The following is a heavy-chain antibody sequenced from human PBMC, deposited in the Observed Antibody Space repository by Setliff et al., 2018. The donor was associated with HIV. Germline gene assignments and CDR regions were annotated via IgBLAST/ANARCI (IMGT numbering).Heavy chain of an antibody. V-gene: IGHV3-48*04. Sequence: GGSLRLSCAASGFTFWSHSMLWVRQAPGKGLQWVAYISRGGDSIFYEDSVKGRFTISRDNAKNSVYLQMDSLRVEDTTVYYCTRKLAPGHGMDVWGQGTTVTVSS. CDR3: TRKLAPGHGMDV. J-gene: IGHJ6*02. CDR2: ISRGGDSI. D-gene: IGHD3-3*02. CDR1: GFTFWSHS.